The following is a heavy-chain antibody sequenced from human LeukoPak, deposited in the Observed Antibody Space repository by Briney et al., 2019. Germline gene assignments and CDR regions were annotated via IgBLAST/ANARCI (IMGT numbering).Heavy chain of an antibody. CDR2: IIPIFGTA. V-gene: IGHV1-69*01. CDR3: ARVGPGIAAAGGYYYYMDV. Sequence: SVKVSCKASGGTFSSYAISWVRQAPGQGLEWMGGIIPIFGTANYAQKFQGRVTITADESTSTAYMELSSLRSEDTAVYYCARVGPGIAAAGGYYYYMDVWGKGTTVTVSS. CDR1: GGTFSSYA. D-gene: IGHD6-13*01. J-gene: IGHJ6*03.